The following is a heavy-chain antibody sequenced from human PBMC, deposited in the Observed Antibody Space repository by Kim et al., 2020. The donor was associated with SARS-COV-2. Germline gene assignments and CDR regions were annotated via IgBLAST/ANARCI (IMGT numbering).Heavy chain of an antibody. V-gene: IGHV3-7*03. CDR2: ITGDGSER. CDR1: GFTSSNYW. CDR3: APSGGRGCLKV. Sequence: GGSLRLSCAASGFTSSNYWMSWVRQAPGKGLEWVANITGDGSERYYVDSVKGRFTISRDNAKNSLFLQLNSLRAEDTAIYYCAPSGGRGCLKVWGQGTTVTVSS. D-gene: IGHD5-12*01. J-gene: IGHJ6*02.